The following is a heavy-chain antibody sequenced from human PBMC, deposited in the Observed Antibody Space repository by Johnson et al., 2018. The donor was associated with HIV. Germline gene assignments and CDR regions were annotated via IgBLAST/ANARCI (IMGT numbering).Heavy chain of an antibody. V-gene: IGHV3-20*04. CDR1: GFTFDDYG. J-gene: IGHJ3*02. Sequence: VQLVESGGGVVRPGGSLRLSCAASGFTFDDYGMNWVRQAPGKGLEWVSGINWYGGSTGYADSVKGRFTISRDNAKNSLYLQMNSRRAEDTALYYCARGKLPAALRRGDAFDIWGQGTMVTVSS. CDR2: INWYGGST. D-gene: IGHD2-2*01. CDR3: ARGKLPAALRRGDAFDI.